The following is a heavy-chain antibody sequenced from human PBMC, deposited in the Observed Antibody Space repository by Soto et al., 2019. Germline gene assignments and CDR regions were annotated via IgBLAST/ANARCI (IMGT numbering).Heavy chain of an antibody. CDR2: ISGSGVST. CDR1: GFTFSSYA. V-gene: IGHV3-23*01. D-gene: IGHD2-15*01. CDR3: AKDRGDIVVPFDS. J-gene: IGHJ5*01. Sequence: EVQLLESGGGLVQPGGSLRLSCAASGFTFSSYAMSWVRQAPGKGLEWVSAISGSGVSTYYGDSVKGRFTISRDNSKNTLYLQMNSLRAEDTAIYYCAKDRGDIVVPFDSWGQGTLVTVSS.